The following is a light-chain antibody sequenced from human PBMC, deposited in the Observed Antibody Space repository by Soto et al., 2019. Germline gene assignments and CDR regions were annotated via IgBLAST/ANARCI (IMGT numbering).Light chain of an antibody. Sequence: ENVLKQSPGTLSLSPGERATLSCRASQSVSSSYLAWYQQKPGQAPRLLIYGASSRATGIPDRFSGSGSGTDFTLTISRLEPEDFAVYYCQQYGSSPWTFGQGTNVDIK. CDR2: GAS. CDR3: QQYGSSPWT. CDR1: QSVSSSY. J-gene: IGKJ1*01. V-gene: IGKV3-20*01.